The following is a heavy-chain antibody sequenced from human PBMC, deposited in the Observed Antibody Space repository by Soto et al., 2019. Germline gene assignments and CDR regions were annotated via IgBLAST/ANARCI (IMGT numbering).Heavy chain of an antibody. CDR3: ATVDPRGERYCNRRGCYYFDC. V-gene: IGHV1-24*01. J-gene: IGHJ4*02. Sequence: ASVNVSCKVSGYTLTELSMHWVRQSPGKGLEWMGGFYPVDGETIYAQKFQGRVTMTEATSTDTDYMELSSLTSEDTAVYYCATVDPRGERYCNRRGCYYFDCWGQGTLVTVS. CDR2: FYPVDGET. CDR1: GYTLTELS. D-gene: IGHD2-15*01.